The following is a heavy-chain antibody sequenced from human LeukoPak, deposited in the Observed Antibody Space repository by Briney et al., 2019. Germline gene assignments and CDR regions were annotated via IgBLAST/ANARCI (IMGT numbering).Heavy chain of an antibody. Sequence: SETLSLTWTLSGGSISSYYWSWIRQPPGKGLEWIGYIYYSGSTNYNPSLNSRVTISVDTSKNQFSLKLSSVTAADTAVYYCASFPYYYDSSGYYYPFWGQGTLVTVSS. CDR2: IYYSGST. D-gene: IGHD3-22*01. V-gene: IGHV4-59*01. J-gene: IGHJ4*02. CDR1: GGSISSYY. CDR3: ASFPYYYDSSGYYYPF.